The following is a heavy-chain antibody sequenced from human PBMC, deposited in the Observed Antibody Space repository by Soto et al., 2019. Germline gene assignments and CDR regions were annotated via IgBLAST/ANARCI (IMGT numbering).Heavy chain of an antibody. J-gene: IGHJ5*02. V-gene: IGHV4-31*01. CDR1: GGSISSGGYY. CDR3: ARAKKGIAAAENWFDP. CDR2: NYYSGST. D-gene: IGHD6-13*01. Sequence: QVQLQESGPGLVKPSQTLSLTCTVSGGSISSGGYYWSWIRQHPGKGLEWIGYNYYSGSTYYNPSRKRPVTISVDTSKNQFSLKLSSVTAADTAVYYCARAKKGIAAAENWFDPWGQGTLVTVSS.